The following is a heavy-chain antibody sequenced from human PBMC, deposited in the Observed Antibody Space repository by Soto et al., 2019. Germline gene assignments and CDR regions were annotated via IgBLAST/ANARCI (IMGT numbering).Heavy chain of an antibody. Sequence: PSETLSLTCTVSGGSISSYYWSWIRQPPGKGLEWIGYIYYSGSTNYNPSLKSRITISVDMSKKQFSLTLRSVTAADTAMYYCVRDGTKNLRDWFDPWGQGILVTVSS. D-gene: IGHD1-1*01. CDR2: IYYSGST. V-gene: IGHV4-59*12. CDR3: VRDGTKNLRDWFDP. CDR1: GGSISSYY. J-gene: IGHJ5*02.